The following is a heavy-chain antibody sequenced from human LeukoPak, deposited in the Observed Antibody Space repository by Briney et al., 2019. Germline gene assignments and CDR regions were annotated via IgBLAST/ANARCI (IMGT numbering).Heavy chain of an antibody. Sequence: HPGGSLRLSCAVPGFTFSSFWMTWVRQAPGKGLEWVANIKQDGREKYYVDSVKGRFTISRDNAKNSLYLEMNSLRVEDTAVYHCARGAGAIDDWGQGILVIVSS. CDR1: GFTFSSFW. CDR2: IKQDGREK. D-gene: IGHD3-10*01. CDR3: ARGAGAIDD. J-gene: IGHJ4*02. V-gene: IGHV3-7*03.